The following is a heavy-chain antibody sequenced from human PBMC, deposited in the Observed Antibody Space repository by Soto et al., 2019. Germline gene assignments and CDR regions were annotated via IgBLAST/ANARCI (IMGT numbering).Heavy chain of an antibody. V-gene: IGHV3-30*18. CDR2: ISYDGSNK. CDR1: GFTFSSYG. CDR3: AKDLDTIFGVVSGMDV. J-gene: IGHJ6*02. D-gene: IGHD3-3*01. Sequence: QVQLVESGGGVVQPGRTLRLSCAASGFTFSSYGMHWVRQAPGKGLEWVAVISYDGSNKYYADSVKGRFTISRDNSKNTLYLQMNSLRAEDTAVYYCAKDLDTIFGVVSGMDVWGQGTTVTVSS.